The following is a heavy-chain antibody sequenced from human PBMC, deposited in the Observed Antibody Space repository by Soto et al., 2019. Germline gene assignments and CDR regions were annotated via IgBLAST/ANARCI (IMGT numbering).Heavy chain of an antibody. CDR1: GYTFTSYG. J-gene: IGHJ4*02. Sequence: CCKASGYTFTSYGISWVRQAPGQVLARKGWISAYNGNTNYAHKLQGRVTMTTDTSTSTAYMELRSLRPDDTDVYYCARDIPLLDYSVRSVYLTPSTPVPFEYWGKGTLVTVCS. D-gene: IGHD3-22*01. CDR3: ARDIPLLDYSVRSVYLTPSTPVPFEY. CDR2: ISAYNGNT. V-gene: IGHV1-18*04.